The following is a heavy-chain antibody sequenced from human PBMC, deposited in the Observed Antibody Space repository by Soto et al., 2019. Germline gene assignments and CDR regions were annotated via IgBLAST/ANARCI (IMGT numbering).Heavy chain of an antibody. CDR1: AGSITTDY. J-gene: IGHJ6*01. CDR2: ISSSGIP. Sequence: SETLSLTCNVSAGSITTDYWSWIRQAPGRGLQWIGYISSSGIPVYTPSLKSRLSISVDPSKNHFSLALTSVTAADTATYYCARLFIVGDPGAYYSAMDFWEQGTTVTVSS. D-gene: IGHD1-26*01. V-gene: IGHV4-59*01. CDR3: ARLFIVGDPGAYYSAMDF.